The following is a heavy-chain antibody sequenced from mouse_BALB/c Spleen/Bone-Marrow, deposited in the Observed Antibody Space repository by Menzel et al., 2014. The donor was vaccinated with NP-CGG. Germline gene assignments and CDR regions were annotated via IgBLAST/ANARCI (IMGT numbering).Heavy chain of an antibody. CDR1: GYTFTSYY. V-gene: IGHV1S56*01. Sequence: VQLQESGPELVKPGASVRISFKASGYTFTSYYIHWVMQRPGQGLEWIGWIYPGNVNTKYNEKFKVKATLTADKSSSTAYMQLRSLTSEDSAVYVCARHKWAMDYWGQGTSVTVPS. CDR3: ARHKWAMDY. CDR2: IYPGNVNT. D-gene: IGHD1-3*01. J-gene: IGHJ4*01.